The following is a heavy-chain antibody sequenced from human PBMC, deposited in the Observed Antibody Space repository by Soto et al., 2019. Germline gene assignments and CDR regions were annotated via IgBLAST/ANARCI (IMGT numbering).Heavy chain of an antibody. D-gene: IGHD2-2*02. CDR2: ISSSGSTI. Sequence: WGTFRVPAASAAVPIGDYGVSWILEAPAKRLEWVSYISSSGSTIYYADSVKGRFTISRDNAKNSLYLQMNSLRAGDTAVYYCARDRILYDDYYYYYGMDVLGQGTTVIVSS. CDR1: AVPIGDYG. CDR3: ARDRILYDDYYYYYGMDV. J-gene: IGHJ6*02. V-gene: IGHV3-11*01.